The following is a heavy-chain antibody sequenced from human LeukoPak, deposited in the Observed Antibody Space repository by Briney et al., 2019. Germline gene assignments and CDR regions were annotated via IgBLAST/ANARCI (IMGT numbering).Heavy chain of an antibody. Sequence: PGGSLRLSCAASGFTFDDYAMHWVRQAPGKGRVWVSLISGDGGSTYYADSVKGRFTISRDNSKNSLYLQMNSLRTEDTALYYCAKVYHRSGYLSYGMDVWGQGTTVTVSS. CDR1: GFTFDDYA. V-gene: IGHV3-43*02. CDR2: ISGDGGST. D-gene: IGHD6-19*01. J-gene: IGHJ6*02. CDR3: AKVYHRSGYLSYGMDV.